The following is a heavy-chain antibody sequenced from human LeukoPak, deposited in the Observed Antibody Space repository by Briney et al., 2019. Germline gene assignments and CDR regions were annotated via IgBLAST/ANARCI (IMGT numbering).Heavy chain of an antibody. CDR2: VYHSGKT. V-gene: IGHV4-38-2*02. CDR3: ARAPNRYMVTFGGVIVTGYFDY. J-gene: IGHJ4*02. CDR1: GDSLRNGYY. Sequence: SETLSLTCSVSGDSLRNGYYWGFIRQPPGKGLEWIASVYHSGKTYYNPSLKSRVTISVDTSKNQFSLKLSSVTAADTAVYYCARAPNRYMVTFGGVIVTGYFDYWGQGTLVTVSS. D-gene: IGHD3-16*02.